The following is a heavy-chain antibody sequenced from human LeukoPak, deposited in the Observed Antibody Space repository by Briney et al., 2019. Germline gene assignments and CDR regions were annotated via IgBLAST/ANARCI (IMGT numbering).Heavy chain of an antibody. CDR2: INHSGST. Sequence: PSETLSLTCVVYGGSFSGYYWSWIRQPPGKGLEWIGEINHSGSTNYNPSLKSRVTISVDTSKNQFSLKLSSVTAVDTAVYYCARESDSSGYLFDYWGQGTLVTVSS. CDR1: GGSFSGYY. J-gene: IGHJ4*02. CDR3: ARESDSSGYLFDY. V-gene: IGHV4-34*01. D-gene: IGHD3-22*01.